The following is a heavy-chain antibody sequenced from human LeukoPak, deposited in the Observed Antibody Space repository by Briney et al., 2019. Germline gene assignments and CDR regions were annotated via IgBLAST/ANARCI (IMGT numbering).Heavy chain of an antibody. CDR2: ISYDGSNK. CDR3: ARDGIVGYCSSTSCYTPKPLDY. Sequence: GGSLRLSCAASGITFSSYAMHWVRQAPGKGLEWVAVISYDGSNKYYADSVKGRFTISRDNSKNTLYLQMNSLRAEDTAVYYCARDGIVGYCSSTSCYTPKPLDYWGQGTLVTVSS. D-gene: IGHD2-2*02. V-gene: IGHV3-30-3*01. CDR1: GITFSSYA. J-gene: IGHJ4*02.